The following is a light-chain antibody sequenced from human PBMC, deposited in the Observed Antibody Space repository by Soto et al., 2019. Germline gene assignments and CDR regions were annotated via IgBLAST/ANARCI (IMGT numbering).Light chain of an antibody. J-gene: IGKJ5*01. CDR3: QQRSNWPPSIT. CDR1: QSVTTF. V-gene: IGKV3-11*01. Sequence: EIVLTQSPATLSLSPGDRATLSCRASQSVTTFLAWYQQKPGQAPRLLIYDESDRAPGIPASFSGSGSATDVPLTINILEPEDFAVYYCQQRSNWPPSITFGQGTRLEIK. CDR2: DES.